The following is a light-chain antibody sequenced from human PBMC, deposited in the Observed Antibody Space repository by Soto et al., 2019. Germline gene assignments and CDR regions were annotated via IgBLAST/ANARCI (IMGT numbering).Light chain of an antibody. Sequence: SYELTQPPSVSVAPGQTATITCGGNNIGSEPVHWYQQRPGQAPVLVVYDNSDRPSGIPERLSGSKSGNTATLTISRVEAGDEADYYCQVWDSSSDHVVFGGGTKVTVL. CDR2: DNS. CDR3: QVWDSSSDHVV. V-gene: IGLV3-21*02. J-gene: IGLJ2*01. CDR1: NIGSEP.